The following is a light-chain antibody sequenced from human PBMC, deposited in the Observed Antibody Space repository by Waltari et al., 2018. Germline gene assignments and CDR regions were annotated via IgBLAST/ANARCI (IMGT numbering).Light chain of an antibody. V-gene: IGLV2-23*02. J-gene: IGLJ1*01. CDR2: AFI. Sequence: QSALTQPASVSGSPGQSITISCTESCSDRGSYNLVSWYLQHPGKAPKLVTYAFIRRPSWVSQCFSGSKSGNTASLTISGLQTEDEADYFCCSYAGSSTYVFGTGTKVTVL. CDR1: CSDRGSYNL. CDR3: CSYAGSSTYV.